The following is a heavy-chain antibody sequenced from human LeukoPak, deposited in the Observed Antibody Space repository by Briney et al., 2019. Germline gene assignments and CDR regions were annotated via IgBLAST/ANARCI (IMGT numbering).Heavy chain of an antibody. Sequence: QESGSGLGKPSGTLSLTCAISGGSISSCNWWSWVRQPPGKGLEWIGEINHSGSTNYNPSLKSRVTISVDTSKNQFSLKLSSVTAADTAVYYCARGSLLLRYYYYGMDVWGQGTTVTVSS. J-gene: IGHJ6*02. D-gene: IGHD2-15*01. CDR1: GGSISSCNW. V-gene: IGHV4-4*02. CDR3: ARGSLLLRYYYYGMDV. CDR2: INHSGST.